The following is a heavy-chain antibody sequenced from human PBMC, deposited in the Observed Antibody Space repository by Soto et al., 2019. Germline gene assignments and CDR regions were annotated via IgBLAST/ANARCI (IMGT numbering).Heavy chain of an antibody. Sequence: GGSLRLSCAASGVTFDDYAMHWVRQAPGKGLEWVSGISWNSGSIGYADSVKGRFTISRDNAKNSLYLQMNSLRAEDTALYYCAKTRITIFGPNAFDIWGQGTMVTVSS. D-gene: IGHD3-3*01. J-gene: IGHJ3*02. CDR1: GVTFDDYA. CDR2: ISWNSGSI. CDR3: AKTRITIFGPNAFDI. V-gene: IGHV3-9*01.